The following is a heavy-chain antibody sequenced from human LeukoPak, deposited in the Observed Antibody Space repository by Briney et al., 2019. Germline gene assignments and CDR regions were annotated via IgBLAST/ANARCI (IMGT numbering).Heavy chain of an antibody. CDR2: ISIDGDTT. CDR3: ARDHYGEDY. V-gene: IGHV3-74*01. J-gene: IGHJ4*02. D-gene: IGHD4-17*01. Sequence: GGSLRLSCAASGFTFNTYWMHWVRQAPGKGLVWVSLISIDGDTTSYADSVRGRFTVSRDNAKNTQYLQMNSLRAEDTAVYYCARDHYGEDYWGQGTLVTVSS. CDR1: GFTFNTYW.